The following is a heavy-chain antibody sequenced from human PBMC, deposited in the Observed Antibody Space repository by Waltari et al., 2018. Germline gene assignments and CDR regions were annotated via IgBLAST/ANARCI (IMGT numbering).Heavy chain of an antibody. CDR2: INHSGST. J-gene: IGHJ3*02. V-gene: IGHV4-34*01. D-gene: IGHD1-20*01. CDR1: GGSFSGYY. CDR3: ARGGINAFDI. Sequence: QVQLQQWGAGLLKPSETLSLTCAVYGGSFSGYYWSWIRQPPGKGLEWIGAINHSGSTNYNPSLKSRVTISVDTSKNQFSLKLSSVTAADTAVYYCARGGINAFDIWGQGTMVTVSS.